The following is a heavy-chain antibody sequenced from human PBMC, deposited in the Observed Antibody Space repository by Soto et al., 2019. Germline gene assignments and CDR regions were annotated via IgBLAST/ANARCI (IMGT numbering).Heavy chain of an antibody. CDR3: AKDQASGQGSFDS. V-gene: IGHV3-23*03. CDR2: IYSGGSTH. Sequence: PGGSLRLSCAASGFTFSIYDMSWVRQAPGKGLEWVSLIYSGGSTHYSAASVKGRFTISRDNYKNTLFLQMNSMTADATAEYYCAKDQASGQGSFDSWGQGTLVTVSS. CDR1: GFTFSIYD. J-gene: IGHJ4*02.